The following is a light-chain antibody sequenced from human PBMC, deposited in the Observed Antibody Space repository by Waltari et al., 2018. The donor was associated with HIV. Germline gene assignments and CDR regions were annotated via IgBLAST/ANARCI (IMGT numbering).Light chain of an antibody. J-gene: IGLJ2*01. V-gene: IGLV1-51*02. CDR2: ESN. CDR3: ATWDSSLSVGVV. CDR1: SSHIGNNF. Sequence: QSVLTQPPSVSAAPGQKVTISCSGSSSHIGNNFVSWYQQLPGTAPNLLIYESNKRPSGIPDRVCGSKSGTSATLGITGLQTGDEADYYCATWDSSLSVGVVFGGGTKLTVL.